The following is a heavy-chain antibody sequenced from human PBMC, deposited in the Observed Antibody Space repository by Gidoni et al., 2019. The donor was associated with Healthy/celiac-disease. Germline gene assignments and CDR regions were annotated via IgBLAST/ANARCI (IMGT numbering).Heavy chain of an antibody. CDR3: AKASDYDSYYFDY. J-gene: IGHJ4*02. D-gene: IGHD3-22*01. CDR2: ISGSGGST. V-gene: IGHV3-23*01. Sequence: EVQLLESGGGLVQPGGSLRLSCAASGFPFSSYAMSWVRQAPGKGLGWVSAISGSGGSTYYADSVKGRFTISRDNSKNTLYLQMNSLRAEDTAVYYCAKASDYDSYYFDYWGQGTWSPSPQ. CDR1: GFPFSSYA.